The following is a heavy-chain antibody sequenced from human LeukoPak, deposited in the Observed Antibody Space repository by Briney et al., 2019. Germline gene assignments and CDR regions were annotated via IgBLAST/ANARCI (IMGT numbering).Heavy chain of an antibody. J-gene: IGHJ4*02. V-gene: IGHV3-48*03. CDR2: ISSSGSTI. CDR3: ARDSDYYDSSSYYFDY. Sequence: PGGSLRLSCAASGFTFSSYEMNWVRQAPGKGLEWVSYISSSGSTIYYADSVKGRFTISRDNAKNSLYLQMNSLRAEDTAVYYCARDSDYYDSSSYYFDYWGQGTLVTVSS. CDR1: GFTFSSYE. D-gene: IGHD3-22*01.